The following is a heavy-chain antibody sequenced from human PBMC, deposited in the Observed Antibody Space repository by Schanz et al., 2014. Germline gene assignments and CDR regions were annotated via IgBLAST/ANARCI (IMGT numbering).Heavy chain of an antibody. CDR1: GFTFSSYA. CDR2: IYSDGRT. J-gene: IGHJ3*02. D-gene: IGHD2-2*01. V-gene: IGHV3-23*03. Sequence: DVHLMESGGGLVQPGGSLRLSCAGSGFTFSSYAMNWVRQAPGKGLEWVSVIYSDGRTYYGDSVKGRFTISRDNSKNTLYLQMNSLRDEDTAMYYCAKRCSSTSCSHGAFDIWGQGTMVTVSS. CDR3: AKRCSSTSCSHGAFDI.